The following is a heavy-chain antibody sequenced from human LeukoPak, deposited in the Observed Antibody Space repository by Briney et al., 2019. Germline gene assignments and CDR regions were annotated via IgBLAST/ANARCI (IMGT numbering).Heavy chain of an antibody. CDR3: ARGRAAGDFDY. CDR1: GGSVGSGGYY. J-gene: IGHJ4*02. CDR2: IHDTGNT. V-gene: IGHV4-30-2*01. D-gene: IGHD6-13*01. Sequence: PSQTLSLTCAVSGGSVGSGGYYWTWIRQPPGKGLECIGHIHDTGNTYYNPSFRSRVTISVDRAKNQFSLSLTSVAATDTAVYYCARGRAAGDFDYWGLGSLVIVSS.